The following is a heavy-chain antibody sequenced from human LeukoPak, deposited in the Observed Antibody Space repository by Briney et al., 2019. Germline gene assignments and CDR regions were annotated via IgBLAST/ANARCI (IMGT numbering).Heavy chain of an antibody. CDR3: ARVSGYSSGWYPEYYMDV. CDR1: GFTFSSYS. V-gene: IGHV3-21*01. Sequence: GGSLRLSCAASGFTFSSYSMNWVRQAPGKGLEWVSPISSSSSYIYYADSVKGRFTISRDNAKNSLYLQMNSLRAEDTAVYYCARVSGYSSGWYPEYYMDVWGKGTTVTVSS. CDR2: ISSSSSYI. J-gene: IGHJ6*03. D-gene: IGHD6-19*01.